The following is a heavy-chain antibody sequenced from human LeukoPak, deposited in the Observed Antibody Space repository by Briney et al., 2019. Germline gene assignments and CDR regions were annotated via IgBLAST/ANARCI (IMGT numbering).Heavy chain of an antibody. CDR3: ARYDYYDSSGLPFDAFDI. J-gene: IGHJ3*02. CDR2: IYTSGST. V-gene: IGHV4-4*07. CDR1: GGSISSYY. D-gene: IGHD3-22*01. Sequence: PSETLSLTCTVSGGSISSYYWSWIRQPAGKGLEWIGRIYTSGSTKYNPSLKSRVTISVDKSKNQFSLKLSSVTAADTAVYYCARYDYYDSSGLPFDAFDIWGQGTMVTVSS.